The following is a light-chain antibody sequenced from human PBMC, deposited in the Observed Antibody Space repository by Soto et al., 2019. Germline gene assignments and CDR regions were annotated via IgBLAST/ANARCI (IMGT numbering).Light chain of an antibody. V-gene: IGKV3-11*01. CDR3: QQRSDWPIT. CDR1: QSVASY. CDR2: GAS. J-gene: IGKJ5*01. Sequence: EIVLTQSPATLSLSPGERATLSCRASQSVASYLAWYQQKPGQAPSLLIYGASNRATGIPARFSGSGSGTDFTLTISSLEPEDFAVYYCQQRSDWPITLGQGTRLEIK.